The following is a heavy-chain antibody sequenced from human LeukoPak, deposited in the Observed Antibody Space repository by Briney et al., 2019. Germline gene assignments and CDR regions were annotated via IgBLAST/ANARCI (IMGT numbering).Heavy chain of an antibody. D-gene: IGHD3-22*01. CDR1: GGSISSYY. CDR3: ARLRHSSGYQNNYYYGMDV. V-gene: IGHV4-59*08. J-gene: IGHJ6*02. Sequence: SETLSLTCTVSGGSISSYYWSWIRQPPGKGLEWIGYIYYSGSTNYNPSLKSRVTISVDTSKNQFSLKLSSVTAADTAVYYCARLRHSSGYQNNYYYGMDVWGQGTTVTVSS. CDR2: IYYSGST.